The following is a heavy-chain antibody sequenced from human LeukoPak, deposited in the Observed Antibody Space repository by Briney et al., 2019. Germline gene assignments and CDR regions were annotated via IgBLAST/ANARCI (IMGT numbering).Heavy chain of an antibody. D-gene: IGHD3-10*01. J-gene: IGHJ4*02. V-gene: IGHV1-8*01. Sequence: ASVTVSCTASGYTFTSYDINWVRQAPGQGLEWMGWMNPNSGNTGYAQKLQGRVTITRNTSISTAYMELSSLRSEDTAVYYCARGRTYYPTRDHKRSLFDYWGQGTLVTVSS. CDR2: MNPNSGNT. CDR1: GYTFTSYD. CDR3: ARGRTYYPTRDHKRSLFDY.